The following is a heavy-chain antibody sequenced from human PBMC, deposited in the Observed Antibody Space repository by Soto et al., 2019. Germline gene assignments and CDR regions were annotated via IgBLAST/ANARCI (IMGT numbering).Heavy chain of an antibody. J-gene: IGHJ4*02. CDR3: ARAAPIYDSSGYYPSTPDY. V-gene: IGHV1-2*04. Sequence: ASVKVSCKASGYTFTGYYMHWVRQAPGQGLERVGWINPNSGGTNYAQKFQGWVTMTRDTSISTAYMELSRLRSDDTAVYYCARAAPIYDSSGYYPSTPDYWGQGTLVTVSS. D-gene: IGHD3-22*01. CDR1: GYTFTGYY. CDR2: INPNSGGT.